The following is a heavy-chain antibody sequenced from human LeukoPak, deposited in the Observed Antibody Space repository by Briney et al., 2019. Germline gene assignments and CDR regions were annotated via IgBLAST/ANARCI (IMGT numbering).Heavy chain of an antibody. CDR3: ARAGLQGNWFDP. CDR1: GGPISSYY. V-gene: IGHV4-59*01. CDR2: IYYSGST. J-gene: IGHJ5*02. Sequence: PSETLSLTCTVSGGPISSYYWSWIRQPPGKGLEWIGYIYYSGSTNYNPSLKSRVTISVDTSKNQFSLKLSSVTAADTAVYYCARAGLQGNWFDPWGQGTLVTVSS.